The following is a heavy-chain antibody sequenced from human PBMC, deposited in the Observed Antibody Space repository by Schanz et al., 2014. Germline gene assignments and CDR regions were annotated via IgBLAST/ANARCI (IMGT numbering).Heavy chain of an antibody. CDR1: GYTFTFTTYG. V-gene: IGHV1-18*01. CDR3: ARDIQYHYDTSGPVGAFDI. D-gene: IGHD3-22*01. CDR2: INTYNGNT. J-gene: IGHJ3*02. Sequence: QVQLVQSGGEVKKPGASVKVSCKASGYTFTFTTYGISWVRQVPGQGLEWMGWINTYNGNTNYAQKFQGRVTITADISTSTAYMDLSSLRSDDTAVYYCARDIQYHYDTSGPVGAFDIWGQGTVVTVSS.